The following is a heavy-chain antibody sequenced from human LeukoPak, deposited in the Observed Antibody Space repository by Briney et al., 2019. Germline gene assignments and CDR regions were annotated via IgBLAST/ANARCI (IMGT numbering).Heavy chain of an antibody. Sequence: SETLSLTCAVYGGSFSGYYWSWIRQPPGKGLEWIGEINHSGSTNYNPSLKSRVTISVDTSNNQFSLKLSSVTAADTAVYYCARGMGDSGFNFDYWGQGTLVTVSS. CDR2: INHSGST. CDR3: ARGMGDSGFNFDY. D-gene: IGHD5-12*01. CDR1: GGSFSGYY. V-gene: IGHV4-34*01. J-gene: IGHJ4*02.